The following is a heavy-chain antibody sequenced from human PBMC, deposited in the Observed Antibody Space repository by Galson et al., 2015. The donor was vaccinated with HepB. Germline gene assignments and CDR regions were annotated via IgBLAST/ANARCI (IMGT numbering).Heavy chain of an antibody. V-gene: IGHV3-23*01. D-gene: IGHD6-13*01. CDR3: AKDDAAAGTGEGSPSFHWYFDL. J-gene: IGHJ2*01. Sequence: SLRLSCAASGFTFSSYAMSWVRQAPGKGLEWVSAISGSGGSTYYADSVKGRFTISRDNSKNTLYLQMNSLRAEDTAVYYCAKDDAAAGTGEGSPSFHWYFDLWGRGTLVTVST. CDR2: ISGSGGST. CDR1: GFTFSSYA.